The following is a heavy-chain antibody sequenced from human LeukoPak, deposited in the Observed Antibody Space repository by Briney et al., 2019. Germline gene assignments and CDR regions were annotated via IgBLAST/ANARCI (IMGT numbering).Heavy chain of an antibody. V-gene: IGHV4-30-2*01. CDR2: IYHSGST. D-gene: IGHD2-15*01. Sequence: PSQTLSLTCAVSGGSISSAGYSWSWIRQPLGKGLQWIGYIYHSGSTLYNPSLKSRVTISLDKSKNQFSLQLSSVTAADTAVYFCARDRGYCNGGFCSYVDYWGQGTLVTVSS. CDR1: GGSISSAGYS. J-gene: IGHJ4*02. CDR3: ARDRGYCNGGFCSYVDY.